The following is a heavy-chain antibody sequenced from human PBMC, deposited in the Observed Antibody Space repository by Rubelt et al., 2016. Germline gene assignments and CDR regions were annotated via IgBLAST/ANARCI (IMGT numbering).Heavy chain of an antibody. V-gene: IGHV3-30*17. J-gene: IGHJ4*02. CDR3: ARDQWTYYYDSSGYYPLNY. D-gene: IGHD3-22*01. Sequence: GKGLEWVAVISYDGSNKYYADSVKGRFTISRDNSKNTLYLQMNSLRAEDTAVYYCARDQWTYYYDSSGYYPLNYWGQGTLVTVSS. CDR2: ISYDGSNK.